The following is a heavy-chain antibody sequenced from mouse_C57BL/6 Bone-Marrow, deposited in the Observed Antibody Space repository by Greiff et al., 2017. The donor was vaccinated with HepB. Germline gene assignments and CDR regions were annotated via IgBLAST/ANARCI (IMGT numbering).Heavy chain of an antibody. CDR1: GFTFSDAW. CDR3: TRITTVVAYWYFDV. CDR2: IRNKANNHAT. Sequence: EVKVVESGGGLVQPGGSMKLSCAASGFTFSDAWMDWVRQSPEKGLEWVAEIRNKANNHATYYAESVKGRFTISRDDSKSSVYLQMNSLRAEDTGIYYCTRITTVVAYWYFDVWGTGTTVTVSS. J-gene: IGHJ1*03. D-gene: IGHD1-1*01. V-gene: IGHV6-6*01.